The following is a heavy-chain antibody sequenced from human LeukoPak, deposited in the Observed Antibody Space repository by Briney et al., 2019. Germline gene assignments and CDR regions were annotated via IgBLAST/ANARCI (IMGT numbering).Heavy chain of an antibody. J-gene: IGHJ4*02. Sequence: GGSLRLSCAASGFTFSNAWMSWVRQAPGKGLEWVGRIKSKTDGGTTDYAAPVKGRFTISRDDSKNTLYLQMNSLKTEDTAVYYCTTVSSRDIVPMVNTLGDYWGQGTLVTVSS. CDR2: IKSKTDGGTT. CDR3: TTVSSRDIVPMVNTLGDY. CDR1: GFTFSNAW. V-gene: IGHV3-15*01. D-gene: IGHD2-8*01.